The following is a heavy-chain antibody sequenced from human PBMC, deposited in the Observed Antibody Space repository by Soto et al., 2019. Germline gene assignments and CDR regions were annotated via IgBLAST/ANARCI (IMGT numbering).Heavy chain of an antibody. CDR3: ARWSAIVGGGEGLDV. CDR2: RSAYNGDT. Sequence: QVQLVQSGAEVKKPGASVRVSCKTSGYTFINYGITWVRQAPGQGLEWMVWRSAYNGDTSSSEKHQDRLTMTTDTSTNTVYMDLRSLTSDDTGVYDCARWSAIVGGGEGLDVWGQGTMVIVSS. V-gene: IGHV1-18*01. D-gene: IGHD1-26*01. CDR1: GYTFINYG. J-gene: IGHJ3*01.